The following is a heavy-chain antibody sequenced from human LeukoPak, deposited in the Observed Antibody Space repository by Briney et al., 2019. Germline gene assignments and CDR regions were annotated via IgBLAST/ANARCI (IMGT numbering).Heavy chain of an antibody. CDR2: ITTSSSYI. D-gene: IGHD3-9*01. Sequence: PGGSLRLSCEASGFTFSTFAMNWVRQAPGKGLEWVSSITTSSSYICYADSVKGRFTISRDNAKNSLYLQMDSLRAEDTAVYYCARDGDILTGYYKYYFDYWGQGTLVTVSS. J-gene: IGHJ4*02. V-gene: IGHV3-21*03. CDR3: ARDGDILTGYYKYYFDY. CDR1: GFTFSTFA.